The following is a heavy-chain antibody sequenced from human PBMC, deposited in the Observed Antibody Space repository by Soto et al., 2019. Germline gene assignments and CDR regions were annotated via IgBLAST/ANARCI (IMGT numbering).Heavy chain of an antibody. Sequence: SQTLSLTCAVYGGSFSGYYWSWIRQPPGKGLEWIGEINHSGSTNYNPSLKSRVTISVDTSKNQFSLKLSSVTAADTAVYYCARGIVVVVAPDRSGGGDMDVWGKGTTVTVSS. D-gene: IGHD2-15*01. CDR1: GGSFSGYY. CDR3: ARGIVVVVAPDRSGGGDMDV. CDR2: INHSGST. J-gene: IGHJ6*03. V-gene: IGHV4-34*01.